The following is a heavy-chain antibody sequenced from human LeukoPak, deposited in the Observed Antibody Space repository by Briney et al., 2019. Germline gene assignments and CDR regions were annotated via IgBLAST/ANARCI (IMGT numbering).Heavy chain of an antibody. Sequence: TGRSLRLSCAVSGFTFRNAGMHWVRQAPGKGLEWVAATWYDGSNKYYADSVKGRFTISRDNSKNTLYLQMNSLRAEDTAVYFCARGGHCSTTSCSNYDGMDVWGQGTTLTVSS. CDR2: TWYDGSNK. J-gene: IGHJ6*02. D-gene: IGHD2-2*01. CDR1: GFTFRNAG. CDR3: ARGGHCSTTSCSNYDGMDV. V-gene: IGHV3-33*01.